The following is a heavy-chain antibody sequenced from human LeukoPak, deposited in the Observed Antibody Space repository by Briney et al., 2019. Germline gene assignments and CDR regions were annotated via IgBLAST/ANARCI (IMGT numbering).Heavy chain of an antibody. J-gene: IGHJ3*02. CDR1: GGSISRTSYY. D-gene: IGHD5-12*01. CDR2: VFDSGST. Sequence: SGTLSLTCTVSGGSISRTSYYWDWIRQPPGKGLEWIGNVFDSGSTHYNPSLKSRVTLSVDTSKNQFSLRLSSVTAADTAVYYCARHTRPGHSGYENAFDIWGQGTMVTASS. V-gene: IGHV4-39*01. CDR3: ARHTRPGHSGYENAFDI.